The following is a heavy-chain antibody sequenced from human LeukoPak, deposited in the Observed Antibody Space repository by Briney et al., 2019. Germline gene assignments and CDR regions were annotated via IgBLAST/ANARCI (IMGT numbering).Heavy chain of an antibody. Sequence: SETLSLTCTVSGGSISSYYWSWIRQPAGKGLEWIGRIYTSGSTNYNPSLKSRVTMSVDTSKNQFSLKLSSVTAADTAVYYCARDPEKPARPFGAFDYWGLGTLVTVSS. V-gene: IGHV4-4*07. CDR1: GGSISSYY. J-gene: IGHJ4*02. D-gene: IGHD6-6*01. CDR3: ARDPEKPARPFGAFDY. CDR2: IYTSGST.